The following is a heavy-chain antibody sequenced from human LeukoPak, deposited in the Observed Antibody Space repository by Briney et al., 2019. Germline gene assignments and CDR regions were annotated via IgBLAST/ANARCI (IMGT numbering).Heavy chain of an antibody. D-gene: IGHD6-19*01. CDR2: IYYSGST. CDR3: ARLPAVAGYYYYYYMDV. Sequence: SETLSLTCTVSGVSIRSCRYYWCWIRQPPGKGLEWIGSIYYSGSTYYNPSLKSRVTISVDTSKNQFSLKLSSVTAADTAVYYCARLPAVAGYYYYYYMDVWGKGTTVTVSS. V-gene: IGHV4-39*01. CDR1: GVSIRSCRYY. J-gene: IGHJ6*03.